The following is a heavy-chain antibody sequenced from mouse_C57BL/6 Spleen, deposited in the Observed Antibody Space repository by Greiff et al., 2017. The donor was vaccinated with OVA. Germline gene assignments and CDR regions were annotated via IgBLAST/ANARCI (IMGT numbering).Heavy chain of an antibody. D-gene: IGHD1-1*01. V-gene: IGHV1-81*01. CDR3: VYYGSSYDYFDY. CDR2: IYPRSGNT. J-gene: IGHJ2*01. Sequence: QVQLKQSGAELARPGASVKLSCKASGYTFTSYGISWVKQRTGQGLEWIGEIYPRSGNTYYNEKFKGKATLSADKSSSTAYMELRSLTSEDSAVYFCVYYGSSYDYFDYWGQGTTLTVSS. CDR1: GYTFTSYG.